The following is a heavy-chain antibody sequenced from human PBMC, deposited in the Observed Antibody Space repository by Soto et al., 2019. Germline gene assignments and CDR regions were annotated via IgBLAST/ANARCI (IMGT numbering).Heavy chain of an antibody. CDR3: AREAEYSSSSYAFDI. CDR2: IYHSGST. D-gene: IGHD6-6*01. CDR1: GGSISSSNW. Sequence: SETLSLTCAVSGGSISSSNWWSWVRQPPGKGLEWIGEIYHSGSTNYNPSLKSRVTISVDKSKNQFSLKLSSVTDADTAVYYCAREAEYSSSSYAFDIWGQGTMVTVSS. J-gene: IGHJ3*02. V-gene: IGHV4-4*02.